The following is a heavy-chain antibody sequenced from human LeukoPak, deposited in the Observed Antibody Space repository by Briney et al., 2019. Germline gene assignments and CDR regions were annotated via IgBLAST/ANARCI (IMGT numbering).Heavy chain of an antibody. V-gene: IGHV3-73*01. CDR3: TRSEGKGFDY. J-gene: IGHJ4*02. D-gene: IGHD3-3*01. CDR1: GFTFSGSA. CDR2: IRSKANSYAT. Sequence: PGGSLRLSCAASGFTFSGSAMHWVRQASGKGLEWVGRIRSKANSYATAYAASVKGRFTISRDGSENTVYLQMNSLKTEDTAVYYCTRSEGKGFDYWGQGALVTVYS.